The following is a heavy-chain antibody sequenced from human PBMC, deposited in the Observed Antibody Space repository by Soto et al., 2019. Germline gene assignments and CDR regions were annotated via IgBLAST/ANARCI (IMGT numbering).Heavy chain of an antibody. D-gene: IGHD5-12*01. J-gene: IGHJ4*02. Sequence: PSETLSLTCTFSGGSISSYYWSWIRQPPGKGLEWIGYIYYAGSTKYNPSLNSRVTISVDTSKNQFSLTVTSVTAADTAVYYCARRIVATETFEYWGQGTLVTVSS. CDR2: IYYAGST. CDR3: ARRIVATETFEY. V-gene: IGHV4-59*08. CDR1: GGSISSYY.